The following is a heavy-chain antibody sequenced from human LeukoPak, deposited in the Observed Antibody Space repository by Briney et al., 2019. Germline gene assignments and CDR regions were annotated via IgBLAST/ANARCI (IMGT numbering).Heavy chain of an antibody. CDR1: GFTFSTYG. J-gene: IGHJ4*02. D-gene: IGHD4-17*01. CDR2: ISGSDETT. V-gene: IGHV3-23*01. Sequence: PGGSLRLSCATSGFTFSTYGMSWVRQAPGKGLEWGLGISGSDETTYYADSVKGRFTISRDNSESTLFLQMTSLRAEDTAVYYCAKWGMTTVTRQYFDHWGQGTLVTVSS. CDR3: AKWGMTTVTRQYFDH.